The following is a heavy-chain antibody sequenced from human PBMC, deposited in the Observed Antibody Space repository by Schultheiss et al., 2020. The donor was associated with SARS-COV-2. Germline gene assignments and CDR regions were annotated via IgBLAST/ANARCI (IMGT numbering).Heavy chain of an antibody. CDR2: IYYSGTT. CDR3: ARHGPAYYDFLIGSGPFDY. Sequence: SETLSLTCTVSGGSISNYYWTWIRQPPGKGLEWIGYIYYSGTTYYNPSLKSRVTTSVDTSKNQFSLRLSSVTAADTAVYYCARHGPAYYDFLIGSGPFDYWGQGTLVTVAS. V-gene: IGHV4-59*08. D-gene: IGHD3-3*01. CDR1: GGSISNYY. J-gene: IGHJ4*02.